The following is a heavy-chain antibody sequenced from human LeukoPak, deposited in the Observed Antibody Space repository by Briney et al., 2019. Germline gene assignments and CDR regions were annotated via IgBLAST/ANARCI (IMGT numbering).Heavy chain of an antibody. J-gene: IGHJ5*02. Sequence: ASVKVSCKASGYTFTSYYMHWVRQAPGQGLEWMGIINPSGGSTSYAQKFQGRVTMTRDTSTSTVYMELSSLRSEDTAVYYCARGIGDGYAPANNWFDPWGQGTLVTVSS. D-gene: IGHD5-24*01. CDR2: INPSGGST. V-gene: IGHV1-46*01. CDR3: ARGIGDGYAPANNWFDP. CDR1: GYTFTSYY.